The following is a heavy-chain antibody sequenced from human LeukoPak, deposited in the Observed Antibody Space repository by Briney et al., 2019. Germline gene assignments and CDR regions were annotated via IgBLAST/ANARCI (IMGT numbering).Heavy chain of an antibody. CDR1: GFILSDHY. J-gene: IGHJ5*02. CDR3: GRSGRYRPSDL. CDR2: TRNKANSYTT. V-gene: IGHV3-72*01. D-gene: IGHD1-26*01. Sequence: PGGSLRLSCAASGFILSDHYIDWVRQAPGKGLEWAGRTRNKANSYTTEYAASVKGRFTISRDDPKNLLYLQMNSLKSEDTAVYYCGRSGRYRPSDLWGQGTLVTVSS.